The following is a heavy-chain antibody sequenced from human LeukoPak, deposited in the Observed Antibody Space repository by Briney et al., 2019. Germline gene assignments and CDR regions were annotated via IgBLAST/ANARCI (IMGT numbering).Heavy chain of an antibody. CDR1: GGTFSSYA. Sequence: ASVKVSCKASGGTFSSYAISWVRQAPGQGLEWMGGIIPILGTANYAQKFQGRVTITADESTSTAYMELSSLRSEDTAVYYCARSRYYYDSSGYYLDWFDPWGQGTLVTVSS. CDR2: IIPILGTA. V-gene: IGHV1-69*13. CDR3: ARSRYYYDSSGYYLDWFDP. D-gene: IGHD3-22*01. J-gene: IGHJ5*02.